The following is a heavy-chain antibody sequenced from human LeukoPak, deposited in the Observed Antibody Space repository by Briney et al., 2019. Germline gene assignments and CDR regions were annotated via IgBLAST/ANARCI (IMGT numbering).Heavy chain of an antibody. CDR1: GFTFSSYA. V-gene: IGHV3-23*01. CDR3: AKDHRTSTWPFDY. D-gene: IGHD2-2*01. J-gene: IGHJ4*02. Sequence: TGGSLRLSCAASGFTFSSYAMSWVRQAPGEGLEWVSSISGSGGSTYYADSVKGRFTISRDNSKNTLYLQMNSLRAEDTAVYYCAKDHRTSTWPFDYWGQGTLVTVSS. CDR2: ISGSGGST.